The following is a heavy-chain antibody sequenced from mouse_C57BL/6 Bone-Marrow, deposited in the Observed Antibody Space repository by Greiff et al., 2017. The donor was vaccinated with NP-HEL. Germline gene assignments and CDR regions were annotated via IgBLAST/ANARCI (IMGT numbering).Heavy chain of an antibody. CDR2: ISGGGGNT. J-gene: IGHJ3*01. D-gene: IGHD3-2*02. CDR3: ARGSSGYEFAY. V-gene: IGHV5-9*01. Sequence: EVQRVESGGGLVKPGGSLKLSCAASGFTFSSYTMSWVRQTPEKRLEWVATISGGGGNTYYPDSVKGRFTISRDNAKNTLYLQMSSLRSEDTALYYCARGSSGYEFAYWGQGTLVTVSA. CDR1: GFTFSSYT.